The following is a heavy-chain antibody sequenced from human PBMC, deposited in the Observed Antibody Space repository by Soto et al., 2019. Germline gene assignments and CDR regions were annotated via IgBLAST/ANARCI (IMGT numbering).Heavy chain of an antibody. CDR1: GYAFTTYG. D-gene: IGHD1-1*01. CDR2: ISAHNGNT. CDR3: ARGRYGDY. V-gene: IGHV1-18*01. Sequence: QVHLVQSGAEVKKPGASVKASCKGSGYAFTTYGITWVRQAPGQGLERMGWISAHNGNTNYAQKLQGGVTVTRDTSTSTAYMELRSLRSDDTAVYYCARGRYGDYWGQGALVTVSS. J-gene: IGHJ4*02.